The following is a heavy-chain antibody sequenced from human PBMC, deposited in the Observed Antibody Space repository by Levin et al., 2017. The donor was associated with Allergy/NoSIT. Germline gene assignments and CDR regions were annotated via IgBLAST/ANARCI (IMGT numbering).Heavy chain of an antibody. Sequence: PSETLSLTCSVSGGSISSADYAWCWIRQPPGKGLEWIGYIYHGGSTYYNPSLRSRVTISVDKSKNHFSLKVISVTAADTAVYYCARGGIAAAATAHRFDPWGQGTLVTVSS. CDR1: GGSISSADYA. J-gene: IGHJ5*02. D-gene: IGHD6-25*01. CDR2: IYHGGST. CDR3: ARGGIAAAATAHRFDP. V-gene: IGHV4-30-2*01.